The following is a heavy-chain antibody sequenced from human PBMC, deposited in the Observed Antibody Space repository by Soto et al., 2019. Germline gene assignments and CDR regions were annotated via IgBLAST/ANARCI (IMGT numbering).Heavy chain of an antibody. CDR1: GGSISSGTYY. Sequence: SETLSLTCTVSGGSISSGTYYWGWIRQPPGKGLEWIGSVNNRGTTYYKPSLKRRVTISVDTPKNQFSLRLNSVTAADTAVYYCARPSEEYDYIWAVWGKGTTVTVSS. D-gene: IGHD3-16*01. J-gene: IGHJ6*04. CDR2: VNNRGTT. CDR3: ARPSEEYDYIWAV. V-gene: IGHV4-39*01.